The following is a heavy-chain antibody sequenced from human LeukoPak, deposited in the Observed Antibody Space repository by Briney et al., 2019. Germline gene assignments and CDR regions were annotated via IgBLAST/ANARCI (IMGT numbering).Heavy chain of an antibody. Sequence: GGSLRLSCGTSGFFVSNNYMSWVRQAPGKGLEWVSGISGSGGYTYYADSVKGRVTISRDNSKNTLYLQMNSLRAEDTAVYYCAKGGSSWSEIDYWGQGTLVTVSS. CDR1: GFFVSNNY. D-gene: IGHD6-13*01. CDR2: ISGSGGYT. CDR3: AKGGSSWSEIDY. V-gene: IGHV3-23*01. J-gene: IGHJ4*02.